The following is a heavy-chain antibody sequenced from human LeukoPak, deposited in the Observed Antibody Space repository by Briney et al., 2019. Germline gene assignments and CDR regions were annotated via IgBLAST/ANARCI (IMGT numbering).Heavy chain of an antibody. V-gene: IGHV1-46*04. CDR2: INPSGGRT. J-gene: IGHJ4*01. D-gene: IGHD5-12*01. Sequence: ASVKVSCKASGYTFTSYYMRWVRQAPGQGLEWMGIINPSGGRTSYAQKLQGRVTMTRDTSTSTVYMELSSLRCENRAVYYCARQIVATPDYWGQGTLVTVSS. CDR3: ARQIVATPDY. CDR1: GYTFTSYY.